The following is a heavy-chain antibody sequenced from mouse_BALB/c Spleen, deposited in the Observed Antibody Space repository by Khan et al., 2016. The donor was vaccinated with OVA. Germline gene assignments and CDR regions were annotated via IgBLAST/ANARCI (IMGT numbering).Heavy chain of an antibody. CDR1: GYTFTNYG. D-gene: IGHD2-14*01. CDR2: INTYTGEP. Sequence: QIQLVQSGPELKKPGETVKISCKASGYTFTNYGMNWVKQAPGKGLKWMGWINTYTGEPTYGDDFKGRFAFSLETSASTAYLQINNLKNDDTATYFCARGGYNGTMDYWGQGTSVTVSS. J-gene: IGHJ4*01. V-gene: IGHV9-3-1*01. CDR3: ARGGYNGTMDY.